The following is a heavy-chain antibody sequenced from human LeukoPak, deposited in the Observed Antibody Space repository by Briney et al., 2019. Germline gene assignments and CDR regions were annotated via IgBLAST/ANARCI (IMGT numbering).Heavy chain of an antibody. CDR2: IYYSGST. J-gene: IGHJ4*02. D-gene: IGHD3-10*01. CDR1: GGSISSSSYY. CDR3: ARGTWGDPADY. V-gene: IGHV4-39*07. Sequence: PSETLSLTCTVSGGSISSSSYYWGWIRQPPGKGLEWIGSIYYSGSTYYNPSLKSRVTISVDTSKNQFSLKLSSVTAADTAVYYCARGTWGDPADYWGQGTLVTVSS.